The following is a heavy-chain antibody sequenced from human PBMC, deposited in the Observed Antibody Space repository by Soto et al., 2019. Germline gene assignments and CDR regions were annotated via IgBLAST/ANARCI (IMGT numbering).Heavy chain of an antibody. CDR1: GGSISSGHYY. CDR3: ARTLAGEDY. J-gene: IGHJ4*02. Sequence: SETLSLTCTLSGGSISSGHYYWIWIRQPPGKGLEWIGYIYYSGSTYYNPSLKSRVTISLDTSKNQFSLKLSSVTAADTAVYYCARTLAGEDYWGQGSLVTVSS. D-gene: IGHD3-10*01. CDR2: IYYSGST. V-gene: IGHV4-30-4*01.